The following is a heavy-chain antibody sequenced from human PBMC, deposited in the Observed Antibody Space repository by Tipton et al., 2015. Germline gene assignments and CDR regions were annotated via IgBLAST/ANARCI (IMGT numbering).Heavy chain of an antibody. CDR2: IYHTGTT. D-gene: IGHD6-19*01. V-gene: IGHV4-61*05. CDR3: VRGQWPGWELPPSG. Sequence: GLVKPSETLSLTCAVSGDSIYSSHYYWAWIRQPPGKTLEWIGYIYHTGTTNYNPSLKSRLTLSVDSSKNQFSLSLSSVTAADTAVYYCVRGQWPGWELPPSGWGQGSLVTVSS. J-gene: IGHJ4*02. CDR1: GDSIYSSHYY.